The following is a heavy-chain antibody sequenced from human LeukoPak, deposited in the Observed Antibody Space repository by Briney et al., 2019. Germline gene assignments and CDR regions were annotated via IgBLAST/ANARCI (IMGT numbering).Heavy chain of an antibody. CDR2: IIPIFGTA. CDR1: GGTFISYA. CDR3: ARARSYYTHTPFDY. D-gene: IGHD1-26*01. Sequence: ASVKVSRKASGGTFISYAISWVRQAPGQGLEWMGGIIPIFGTANYAQKFQGRVTITADESTSTAYMELSSLRSEDTAVYYCARARSYYTHTPFDYWGQGTLVTVSS. V-gene: IGHV1-69*13. J-gene: IGHJ4*02.